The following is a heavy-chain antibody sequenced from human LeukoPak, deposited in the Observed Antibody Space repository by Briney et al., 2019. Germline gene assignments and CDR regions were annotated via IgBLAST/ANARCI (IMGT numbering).Heavy chain of an antibody. CDR3: AKGRNNYYDSSGYFGYYYYGMDV. J-gene: IGHJ6*02. Sequence: GGSLRLSCAASGFTFSSYGMHWVRQAPGKGLEWVAVISYDGSNKYYADSVKGRFTISRDNSKNTLYLQMNSLRAEDTAVYYCAKGRNNYYDSSGYFGYYYYGMDVWGQGTTVTVSS. V-gene: IGHV3-30*18. CDR2: ISYDGSNK. CDR1: GFTFSSYG. D-gene: IGHD3-22*01.